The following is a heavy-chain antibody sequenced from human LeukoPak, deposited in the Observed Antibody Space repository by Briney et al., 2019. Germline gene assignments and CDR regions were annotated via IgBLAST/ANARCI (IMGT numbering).Heavy chain of an antibody. J-gene: IGHJ4*02. Sequence: PSETLSLTCAVYGGSFSGYYWSWIRQPPGKGLEWIGEINHSGSTNYNPSLKSRVTISVDTSKNQFSLKLSSVTAADTAVYYCARLSAAGTVSYWGQGTLVTVSS. CDR3: ARLSAAGTVSY. D-gene: IGHD6-13*01. CDR2: INHSGST. CDR1: GGSFSGYY. V-gene: IGHV4-34*01.